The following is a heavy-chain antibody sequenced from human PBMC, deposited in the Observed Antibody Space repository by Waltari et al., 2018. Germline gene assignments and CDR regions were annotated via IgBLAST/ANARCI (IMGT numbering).Heavy chain of an antibody. CDR2: IHGDGTT. D-gene: IGHD2-2*02. Sequence: EVQLLESGGGLIQPGGSLRLSCAAPGFTVSSDYMIWVRQAPGKGLEGIAVIHGDGTTYYSDCVKGRFTSSRDNPKNTLYRKMNSVRAEDTAGYYCARVQGGPTIPDYGGQGTLVTVSS. V-gene: IGHV3-53*01. CDR3: ARVQGGPTIPDY. J-gene: IGHJ4*02. CDR1: GFTVSSDY.